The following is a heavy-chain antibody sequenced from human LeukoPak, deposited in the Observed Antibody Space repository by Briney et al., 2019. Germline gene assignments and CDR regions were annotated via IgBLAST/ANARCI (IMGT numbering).Heavy chain of an antibody. D-gene: IGHD6-19*01. V-gene: IGHV4-4*07. J-gene: IGHJ4*02. CDR2: IYTSGST. CDR3: ARALDSSGWRCYFDN. Sequence: SETLSLTCTVSGGSISSYYWSWIRQPAGKGLEWIGRIYTSGSTNYNPSLKSRVTMSVDTSKNQFSLKLSSVTAADTAVYYCARALDSSGWRCYFDNWGQGTLVTVSS. CDR1: GGSISSYY.